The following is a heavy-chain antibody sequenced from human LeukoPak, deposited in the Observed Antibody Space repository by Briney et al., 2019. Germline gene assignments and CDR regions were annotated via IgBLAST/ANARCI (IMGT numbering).Heavy chain of an antibody. J-gene: IGHJ4*02. D-gene: IGHD1-26*01. V-gene: IGHV3-7*01. Sequence: PGGSLRLSCAASGLTFSNYWMSWVRQAPGKGLEWVANIKEDGSEKYYVDSVKGRFTISRDNAKNSLYLQMNSLRAEDTAVYYCARDHEYRGSFLFDYWGQGTLVTVSS. CDR2: IKEDGSEK. CDR3: ARDHEYRGSFLFDY. CDR1: GLTFSNYW.